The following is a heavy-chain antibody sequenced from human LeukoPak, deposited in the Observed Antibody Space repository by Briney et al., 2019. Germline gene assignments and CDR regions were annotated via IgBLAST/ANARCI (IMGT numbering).Heavy chain of an antibody. Sequence: GGSLRLSCAASGFTVSSNYMSWVRESPGKGLEGVSVIYSGGSTYYADSVKRRFTISRDNYKNTLYLQMNSLRAEDTAVYYCARGANYDILTGYMYYFDHWRQGTVVTVSS. CDR2: IYSGGST. CDR3: ARGANYDILTGYMYYFDH. CDR1: GFTVSSNY. D-gene: IGHD3-9*01. J-gene: IGHJ4*02. V-gene: IGHV3-66*02.